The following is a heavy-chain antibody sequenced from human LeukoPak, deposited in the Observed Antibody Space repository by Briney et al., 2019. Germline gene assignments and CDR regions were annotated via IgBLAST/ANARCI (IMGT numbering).Heavy chain of an antibody. CDR2: IYTSGST. D-gene: IGHD3-10*01. J-gene: IGHJ3*02. Sequence: SETLSLTCTVSGGSISSYYWSWIRQPAGKGLEWIGRIYTSGSTNYNPSLKSRVTMSVDTSKNQFSLKLTSVTAADTAVYYCARVDGRYFYGSGSYSLALDAFDIWGQGTMVTVS. V-gene: IGHV4-4*07. CDR1: GGSISSYY. CDR3: ARVDGRYFYGSGSYSLALDAFDI.